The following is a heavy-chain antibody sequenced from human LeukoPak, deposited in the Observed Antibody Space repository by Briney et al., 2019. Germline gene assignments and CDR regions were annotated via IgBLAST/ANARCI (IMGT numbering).Heavy chain of an antibody. Sequence: GGSLRLSCAASGFTFSSYSMNWVRQAPGKGLEWVSSISSSSSYIYYADSVKGRFTISRDNAKNSLYLQMNSLRAEDTAAYYCARDQMVRAHWYFDLWGRGTLVTVSS. V-gene: IGHV3-21*01. J-gene: IGHJ2*01. CDR2: ISSSSSYI. D-gene: IGHD2-8*01. CDR3: ARDQMVRAHWYFDL. CDR1: GFTFSSYS.